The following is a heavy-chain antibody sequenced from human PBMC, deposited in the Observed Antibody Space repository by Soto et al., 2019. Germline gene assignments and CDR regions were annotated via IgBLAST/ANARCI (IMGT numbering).Heavy chain of an antibody. D-gene: IGHD3-10*01. CDR2: IGGTDGKT. V-gene: IGHV3-23*01. CDR1: GFTFSSYA. J-gene: IGHJ4*02. CDR3: AKGMLSSSPAAAGSVDY. Sequence: EVQLLESGGDLVQPGGSLRLSCAASGFTFSSYAMSWVRQAPGKGLEWVAAIGGTDGKTYYADSVKGRFTISRDNSENTRELQMSRLRAEDTAVYFCAKGMLSSSPAAAGSVDYWGQGALVTVSS.